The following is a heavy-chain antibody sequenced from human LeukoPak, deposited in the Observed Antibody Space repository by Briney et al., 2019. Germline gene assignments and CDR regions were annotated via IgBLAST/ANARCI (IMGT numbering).Heavy chain of an antibody. CDR2: IYGGST. CDR3: AKYEGKTNYGMDV. Sequence: SETLSLTCTVSGGSISSYYWSWLRQPAGKGLEYIGRIYGGSTNYNPSLKSRVTLSVDTSNNLFYMKLTSVTAADTAVYYCAKYEGKTNYGMDVWGQGTTVTASS. CDR1: GGSISSYY. J-gene: IGHJ6*02. D-gene: IGHD2-8*01. V-gene: IGHV4-4*07.